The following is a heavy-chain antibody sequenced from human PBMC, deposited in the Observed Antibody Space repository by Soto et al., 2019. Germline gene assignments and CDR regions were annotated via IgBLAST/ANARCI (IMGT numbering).Heavy chain of an antibody. CDR3: AKEYCGGHCSSDYFDY. V-gene: IGHV3-30*02. Sequence: PGGSLRLSCAASGFTFSSYGMHWVRQAPGKGLEWVAVIWYDGSNKYYADSVKGLFTISRDNSKNTLYLQVNNLRAEDTAVYYCAKEYCGGHCSSDYFDYWGQGTLVTVSS. J-gene: IGHJ4*02. D-gene: IGHD2-21*01. CDR2: IWYDGSNK. CDR1: GFTFSSYG.